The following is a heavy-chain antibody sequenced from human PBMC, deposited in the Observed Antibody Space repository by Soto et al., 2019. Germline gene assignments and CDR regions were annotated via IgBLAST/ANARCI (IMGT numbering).Heavy chain of an antibody. CDR2: IYYSGST. Sequence: QVQLQESGPGLVKPSQTLSLTCTVSGGSISSGDYYWSWIRQPPGKGLEWIGYIYYSGSTYYNPSLKSRVTISVAPSKDQFSLKLSSVTAADTAVYYCASSSTMGAFDIWGQGTMVTVSS. J-gene: IGHJ3*02. CDR1: GGSISSGDYY. D-gene: IGHD3-10*01. V-gene: IGHV4-30-4*01. CDR3: ASSSTMGAFDI.